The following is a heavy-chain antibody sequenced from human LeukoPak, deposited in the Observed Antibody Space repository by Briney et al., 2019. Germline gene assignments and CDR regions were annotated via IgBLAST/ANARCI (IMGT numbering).Heavy chain of an antibody. D-gene: IGHD4-17*01. V-gene: IGHV1-69*13. Sequence: GASVKVSCKASGGTFSSYAISWVRQAPGQGLEWMGGIIPIFGTANYAQKFQGRVTITADESTSTAYMELSSLRSEDTAVYYCARSGVYGDYATVAYFDYWGQGTLVTVSS. J-gene: IGHJ4*02. CDR3: ARSGVYGDYATVAYFDY. CDR2: IIPIFGTA. CDR1: GGTFSSYA.